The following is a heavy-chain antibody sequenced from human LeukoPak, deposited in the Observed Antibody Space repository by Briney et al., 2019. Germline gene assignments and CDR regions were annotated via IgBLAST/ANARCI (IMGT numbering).Heavy chain of an antibody. J-gene: IGHJ4*02. CDR3: AKAYSRKSYYFDY. CDR1: GFTFSSYG. CDR2: ISYDGSNK. Sequence: PGRSLRLSCAASGFTFSSYGMHWVRQAPGKGLEWVAVISYDGSNKYYADSAKGRFTISRDNSKNTLYLQMNSLRAEDTAVYYCAKAYSRKSYYFDYWGQGTLVTVSS. V-gene: IGHV3-30*18. D-gene: IGHD6-13*01.